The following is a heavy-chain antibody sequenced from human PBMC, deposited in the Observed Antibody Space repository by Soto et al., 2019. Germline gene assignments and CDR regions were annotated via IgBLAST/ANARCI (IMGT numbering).Heavy chain of an antibody. J-gene: IGHJ3*02. D-gene: IGHD6-13*01. V-gene: IGHV3-33*01. CDR1: GFTFSSYG. CDR3: ARDTGTDSRSWFDAFDI. Sequence: GWSLRLSCAASGFTFSSYGMHWVRQAPGKGLEWVAMIWYDGSDKYYADSVKGRFTISRDNAKNSLYLQMNSLRAEDTAVYYCARDTGTDSRSWFDAFDIWGQGTMVTVSS. CDR2: IWYDGSDK.